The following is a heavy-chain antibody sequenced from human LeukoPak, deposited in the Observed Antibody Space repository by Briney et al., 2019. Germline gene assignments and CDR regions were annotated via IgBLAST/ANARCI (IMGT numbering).Heavy chain of an antibody. V-gene: IGHV3-23*01. CDR1: GLTFGSFA. D-gene: IGHD3-22*01. CDR2: ISGSGSTT. Sequence: PGGSLRLSCAASGLTFGSFAMTWVRQAPGKGLEWVSGISGSGSTTYYADSVKGRFTISRDNSKNTLYLQMNSLRVEDTAIYYCAKGGRWDYYDSSHWGQGTMVTVSS. CDR3: AKGGRWDYYDSSH. J-gene: IGHJ3*01.